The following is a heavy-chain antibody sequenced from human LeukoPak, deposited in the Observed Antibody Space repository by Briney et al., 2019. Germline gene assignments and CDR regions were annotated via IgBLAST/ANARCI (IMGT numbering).Heavy chain of an antibody. CDR3: ATDLPREGAKLSGAFDI. V-gene: IGHV1-24*01. D-gene: IGHD1-26*01. Sequence: ASVKVSCKVSGYTLTELSMHWVRQAPGKGLEWMGGFDPEDGETIYAQKFQGRVTMTEDTSTDTAYMELSSLRSEDTAVYYCATDLPREGAKLSGAFDIWGQGTMVTVSS. J-gene: IGHJ3*02. CDR1: GYTLTELS. CDR2: FDPEDGET.